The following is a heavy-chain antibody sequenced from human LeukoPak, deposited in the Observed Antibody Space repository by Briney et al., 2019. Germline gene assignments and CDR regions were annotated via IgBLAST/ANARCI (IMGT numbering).Heavy chain of an antibody. Sequence: KPSETLSLTCTVSGGSISSSNYYWGWIRQPPGKGLEWIGSIYYNGATYYNPSLKSRITISVATSKNHFSLNLRSLTAADTAVYYCARPLESFFGSGSYDNWGQGTLVTVSS. CDR2: IYYNGAT. V-gene: IGHV4-39*02. J-gene: IGHJ4*02. CDR1: GGSISSSNYY. D-gene: IGHD3-10*01. CDR3: ARPLESFFGSGSYDN.